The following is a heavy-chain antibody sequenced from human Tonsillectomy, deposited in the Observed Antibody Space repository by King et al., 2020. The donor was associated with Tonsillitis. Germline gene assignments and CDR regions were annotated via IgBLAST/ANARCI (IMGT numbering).Heavy chain of an antibody. Sequence: VQLVESRGGLVKPGGSLRLSCAASGFTFSDYNMIWIRQAPGKGLQWVSYISTSGVYTNYADSVKGRFTISRDNAKKSLYLHMNGLRAEDTAVYYCARSPLDCSGGSCYLDYWGQGTLVTVSS. D-gene: IGHD2-15*01. CDR3: ARSPLDCSGGSCYLDY. CDR1: GFTFSDYN. J-gene: IGHJ4*02. V-gene: IGHV3-11*05. CDR2: ISTSGVYT.